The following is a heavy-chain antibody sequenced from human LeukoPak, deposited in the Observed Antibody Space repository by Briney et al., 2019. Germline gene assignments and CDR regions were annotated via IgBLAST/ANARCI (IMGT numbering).Heavy chain of an antibody. D-gene: IGHD2-15*01. J-gene: IGHJ5*02. CDR3: ARDWGYCSGGSCYGPYNWFDP. CDR2: INPSGGST. Sequence: AASVKVSCKASGYTFTSYYMHWVRQAPGQGLEWMGIINPSGGSTSYAQKFQGRVTMTRDTSTSTVYMELSSLRSEDTAVYYRARDWGYCSGGSCYGPYNWFDPWGQGTLVTVSS. V-gene: IGHV1-46*01. CDR1: GYTFTSYY.